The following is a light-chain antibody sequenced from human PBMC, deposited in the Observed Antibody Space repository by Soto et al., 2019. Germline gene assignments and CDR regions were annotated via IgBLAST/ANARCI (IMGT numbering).Light chain of an antibody. V-gene: IGKV3D-20*02. CDR2: DAS. J-gene: IGKJ5*01. Sequence: EIVLTQSPGTLSLSPGERATLSCTTSQSVSSSNLAWYQQKPGQAPRLLIYDASNRATGIPARFSGSGSGTDFTLTISSLEPEDFAVYYCQQRSNWPPITFGQGTRLEIK. CDR3: QQRSNWPPIT. CDR1: QSVSSSN.